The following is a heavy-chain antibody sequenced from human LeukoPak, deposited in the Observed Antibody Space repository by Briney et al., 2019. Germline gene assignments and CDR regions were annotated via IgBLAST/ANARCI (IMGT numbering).Heavy chain of an antibody. V-gene: IGHV3-21*01. D-gene: IGHD6-13*01. J-gene: IGHJ4*02. Sequence: GGSLRLSCAASGFTFSSYSMNWVRQAPGKGLEWVSSISSSSSYIYYADSVKGRFTISRDNAKNSLYLQMNSLRAEDTAVYYCASEAIPSPAGTAYWGQGTLVTVSS. CDR1: GFTFSSYS. CDR2: ISSSSSYI. CDR3: ASEAIPSPAGTAY.